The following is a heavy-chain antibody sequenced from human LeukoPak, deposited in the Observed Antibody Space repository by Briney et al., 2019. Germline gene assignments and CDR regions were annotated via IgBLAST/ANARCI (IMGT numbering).Heavy chain of an antibody. D-gene: IGHD3-3*01. V-gene: IGHV4-34*01. CDR1: GGSFSGYY. CDR2: IYHSGST. CDR3: SRHDADFWSGYFPPRYYYGMDV. Sequence: SETLSLTCAVYGGSFSGYYWSWIRQPPGKGLEWIGYIYHSGSTNYNPSLKSRVTISVDRSKNQFSLKLSSVTAADTAVYYCSRHDADFWSGYFPPRYYYGMDVWGQGTTVTVSS. J-gene: IGHJ6*02.